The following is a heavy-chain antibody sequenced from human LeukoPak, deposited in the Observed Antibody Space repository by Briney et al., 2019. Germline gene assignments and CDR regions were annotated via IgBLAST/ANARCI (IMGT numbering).Heavy chain of an antibody. CDR1: GFTFSDYY. V-gene: IGHV3-11*06. J-gene: IGHJ4*02. CDR3: AMSGIIDY. CDR2: ISNSNTYT. Sequence: SGGSLRLSCSASGFTFSDYYMSWIRQAPGKGLEWVSYISNSNTYTNYADSVKGRFTISRDNAKNSLYLQMNSLRAEDTAVYYCAMSGIIDYWGQGTLVTVSS. D-gene: IGHD3-16*01.